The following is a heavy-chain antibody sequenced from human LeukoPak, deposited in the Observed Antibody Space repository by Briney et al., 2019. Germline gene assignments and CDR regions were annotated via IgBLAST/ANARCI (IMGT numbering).Heavy chain of an antibody. V-gene: IGHV3-64*01. CDR2: VTRNGNRT. Sequence: GGSLRLFCAASGFPFSRYDMQWVRQAPGKGLEYVSGVTRNGNRTFYAKSVKGRFTISRDNSKNTLYRQMGSLRAEDMAVYYCAGGSETYSPDYWGEGTLVTVSS. D-gene: IGHD3-10*01. CDR1: GFPFSRYD. CDR3: AGGSETYSPDY. J-gene: IGHJ4*02.